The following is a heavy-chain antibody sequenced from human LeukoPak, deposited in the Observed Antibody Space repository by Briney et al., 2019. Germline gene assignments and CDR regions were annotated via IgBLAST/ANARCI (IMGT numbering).Heavy chain of an antibody. D-gene: IGHD6-19*01. CDR1: GFTVVSIH. V-gene: IGHV3-66*01. Sequence: GGALRLSCAVSGFTVVSIHMAWVRQTPGKGLEWVAVIYNGDNTNYADSVRGRLTISRDNSKNTLYLQMNSLRAEDTAVYYCARASQWLAFDYWGQGTLVTVS. CDR3: ARASQWLAFDY. J-gene: IGHJ4*02. CDR2: IYNGDNT.